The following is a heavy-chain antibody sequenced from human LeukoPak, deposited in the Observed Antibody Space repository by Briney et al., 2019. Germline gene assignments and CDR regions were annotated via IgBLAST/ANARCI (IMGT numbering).Heavy chain of an antibody. CDR2: VYYSGST. CDR1: GGSISSYY. V-gene: IGHV4-59*01. D-gene: IGHD1-26*01. CDR3: ARGRVGGNH. J-gene: IGHJ4*02. Sequence: SETLSLTCTASGGSISSYYWSWIRQPPGKGLEWIGCVYYSGSTNYNPSLKSRVTISVDTSKNQFSLKLSSVTAADTAVYYCARGRVGGNHWGQGTLVTVSS.